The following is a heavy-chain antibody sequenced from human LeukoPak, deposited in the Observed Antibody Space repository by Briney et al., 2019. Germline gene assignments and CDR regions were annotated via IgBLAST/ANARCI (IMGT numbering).Heavy chain of an antibody. D-gene: IGHD2-2*01. CDR1: GGSMRNYY. CDR3: ARGWASSWYYFDF. J-gene: IGHJ4*02. Sequence: PSETLSLTCAVSGGSMRNYYWSWIRQPPGKGLEWIGYTYDSGSSSYNPSLGSRVSISIDTSKNQFSLNLSSVTAADTAVYHCARGWASSWYYFDFWGQGTLVTVSS. CDR2: TYDSGSS. V-gene: IGHV4-59*01.